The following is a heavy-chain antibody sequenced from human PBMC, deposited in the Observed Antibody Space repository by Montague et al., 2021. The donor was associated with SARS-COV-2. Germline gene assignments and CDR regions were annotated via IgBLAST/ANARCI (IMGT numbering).Heavy chain of an antibody. J-gene: IGHJ6*03. CDR2: INHGVST. Sequence: SETLSLTCAVHGGSFSGYYWNWIRQRPGKGLEWIGEINHGVSTNYNPSLKNRLTISADASKNQFSLKLTSVAATDTAVYYCARLRDGVVPPPILGIGPYFTYYYMDVWGKGTTVTVS. CDR1: GGSFSGYY. V-gene: IGHV4-34*01. D-gene: IGHD2-15*01. CDR3: ARLRDGVVPPPILGIGPYFTYYYMDV.